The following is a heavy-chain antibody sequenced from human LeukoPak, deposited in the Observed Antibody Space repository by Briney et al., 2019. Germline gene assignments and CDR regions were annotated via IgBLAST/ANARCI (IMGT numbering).Heavy chain of an antibody. CDR3: AREVYSGYCSSTSCYSWFDP. J-gene: IGHJ5*02. V-gene: IGHV5-51*01. CDR1: GYSFTSYW. Sequence: ESLNISCKGSGYSFTSYWIGWVRQMPGKGLEWMGIIYPGDSDTRYSPSFQGQVTISADKSISTAFLQWSSLKASDTAVYYCAREVYSGYCSSTSCYSWFDPWGQGTLVTVSS. CDR2: IYPGDSDT. D-gene: IGHD2-2*03.